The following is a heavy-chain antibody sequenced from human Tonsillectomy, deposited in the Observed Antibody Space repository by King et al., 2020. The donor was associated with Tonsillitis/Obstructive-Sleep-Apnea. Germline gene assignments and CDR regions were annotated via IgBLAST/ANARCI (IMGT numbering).Heavy chain of an antibody. CDR2: IYYSGST. V-gene: IGHV4-39*01. D-gene: IGHD2-15*01. J-gene: IGHJ4*02. Sequence: LQLQESGPGLVKPSETLSLTCTVSGGSISSSSYYWGWIRQPPGKGLEWIGSIYYSGSTYYNPSLKSRVTISVDTSKNQFSLKLSSVTAADTAVYYCATPYCSGGSCYEGYFDYWGQGTLVTVSS. CDR3: ATPYCSGGSCYEGYFDY. CDR1: GGSISSSSYY.